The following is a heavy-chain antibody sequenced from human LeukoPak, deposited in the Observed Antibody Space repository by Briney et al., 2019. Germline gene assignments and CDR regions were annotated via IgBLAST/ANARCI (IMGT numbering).Heavy chain of an antibody. D-gene: IGHD3-3*01. CDR2: IIPIFGTA. Sequence: SVKVSCKASGGTFRSYAISWVRQAPGQGLEWMGGIIPIFGTANYAQKFQGRVTITADESTSTAYMELSSLRSEDTAVYYCARVRPRITIFGVVRAPLGAFDIWGQGTMVTVSS. CDR3: ARVRPRITIFGVVRAPLGAFDI. J-gene: IGHJ3*02. CDR1: GGTFRSYA. V-gene: IGHV1-69*01.